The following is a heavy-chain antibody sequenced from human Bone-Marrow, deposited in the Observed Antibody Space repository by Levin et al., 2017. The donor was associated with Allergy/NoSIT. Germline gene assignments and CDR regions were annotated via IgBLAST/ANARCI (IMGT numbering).Heavy chain of an antibody. CDR3: AKGGGSGSYYNVYYYYYMDV. D-gene: IGHD3-10*01. CDR2: ISGSGGST. Sequence: ETLSLTCAASGFTFSSYAMSWVRQAPGKGLEWVSAISGSGGSTYYADSVKGRFTISRDNSKNTLYLQMNSLRAEDTAVYYCAKGGGSGSYYNVYYYYYMDVWGKGTTVTVSS. J-gene: IGHJ6*03. CDR1: GFTFSSYA. V-gene: IGHV3-23*01.